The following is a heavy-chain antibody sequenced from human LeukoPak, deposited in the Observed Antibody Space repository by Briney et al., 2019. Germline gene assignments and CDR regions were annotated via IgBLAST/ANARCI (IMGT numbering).Heavy chain of an antibody. Sequence: PGGSLRLSCAASKFTFSSYAMNWVRQASGKGLEWVSGISGSGGSTYYADSVKGRFTISRDNSKNTLYLQMNSLRAEDTAVYYCAKDRYDFWSTYSSNPSDYWGQGTLVTVSS. CDR1: KFTFSSYA. D-gene: IGHD3-3*01. J-gene: IGHJ4*02. CDR2: ISGSGGST. CDR3: AKDRYDFWSTYSSNPSDY. V-gene: IGHV3-23*01.